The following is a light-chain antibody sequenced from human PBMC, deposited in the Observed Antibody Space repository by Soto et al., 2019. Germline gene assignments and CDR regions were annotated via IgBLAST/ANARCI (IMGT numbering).Light chain of an antibody. J-gene: IGKJ4*01. CDR3: QQYGSSRALT. Sequence: EIVLTQSPGTLALSPGERATLSCRASQSVSSSYLAWYQQKPGQAPRLLIYGASSRATGIPDRFSGSGSGTDFTLTIIRLEPEDFAVYYCQQYGSSRALTFGGGTTVEI. V-gene: IGKV3-20*01. CDR2: GAS. CDR1: QSVSSSY.